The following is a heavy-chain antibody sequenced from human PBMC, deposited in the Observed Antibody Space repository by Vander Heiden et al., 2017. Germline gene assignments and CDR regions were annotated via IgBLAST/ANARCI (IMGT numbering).Heavy chain of an antibody. J-gene: IGHJ4*02. D-gene: IGHD1-20*01. Sequence: EVQLVESGGGLVKPGRSLRLSCSASGFTFGDYAMSWFRQAPGKGLEWVGFIRSKAFPRTTEYAASVKGRFTISRDNSKSIAYLQMNSLRTEDTAVYYCSRDDITGGSGVRYRGQGTLVTVSS. CDR1: GFTFGDYA. V-gene: IGHV3-49*05. CDR2: IRSKAFPRTT. CDR3: SRDDITGGSGVRY.